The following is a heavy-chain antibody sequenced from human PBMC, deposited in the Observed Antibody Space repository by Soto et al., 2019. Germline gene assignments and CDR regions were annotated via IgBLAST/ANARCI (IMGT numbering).Heavy chain of an antibody. CDR2: INSDGSST. J-gene: IGHJ5*02. D-gene: IGHD3-3*01. CDR1: GFTFGSYW. Sequence: GGTLRLSCAASGFTFGSYWMHWGRQAPWQGLLWVSRINSDGSSTSYAGSVKGRFTISRDNAKNTLSLQMNSLRAEATAVCYCAREDYDCWSGYQNCFEPWGKGTMVILSS. V-gene: IGHV3-74*01. CDR3: AREDYDCWSGYQNCFEP.